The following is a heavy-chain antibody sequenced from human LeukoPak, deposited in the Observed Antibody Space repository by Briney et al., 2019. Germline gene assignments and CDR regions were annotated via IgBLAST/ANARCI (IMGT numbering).Heavy chain of an antibody. D-gene: IGHD3-22*01. V-gene: IGHV4-61*02. CDR3: ARADYYDSSGYYFPFDY. Sequence: SETLSLTCTVSGGSISSGSYYWSWIRQPAGRGLEWIGRIYTSGSTNYNPSLKSRVTISVDTSKNQFSLKLSSVTAADTAVYYCARADYYDSSGYYFPFDYWGQGTLVTVSS. J-gene: IGHJ4*02. CDR2: IYTSGST. CDR1: GGSISSGSYY.